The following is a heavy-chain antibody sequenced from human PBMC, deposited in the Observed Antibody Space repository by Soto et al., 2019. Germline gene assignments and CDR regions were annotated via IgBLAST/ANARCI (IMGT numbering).Heavy chain of an antibody. Sequence: QVQLVESGGGVVQPGRSLRLSCAASGFTFSSYALHWVRQAPGKGLEWVAVISYDGSNENYADSVKGRFTISRDNSKNTRYLHMNSLRAEDTAVYYCARDRWATETTPFEYWGQGTQVIVSS. CDR2: ISYDGSNE. D-gene: IGHD4-17*01. CDR3: ARDRWATETTPFEY. CDR1: GFTFSSYA. V-gene: IGHV3-30-3*01. J-gene: IGHJ4*02.